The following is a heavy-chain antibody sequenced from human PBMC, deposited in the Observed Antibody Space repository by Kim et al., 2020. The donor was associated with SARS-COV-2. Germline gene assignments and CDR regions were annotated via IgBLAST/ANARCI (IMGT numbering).Heavy chain of an antibody. CDR3: VKYAYVYRNDGSDI. V-gene: IGHV3-23*01. Sequence: GGSLRLSCAATGFSFSSYALRWVRQAPGQGLECVSAITGSGAGPHYADSVEGRFTISRDNSKNTLYLQMNSLRLDDTAMYYCVKYAYVYRNDGSDI. J-gene: IGHJ3*02. CDR2: ITGSGAGP. D-gene: IGHD3-16*01. CDR1: GFSFSSYA.